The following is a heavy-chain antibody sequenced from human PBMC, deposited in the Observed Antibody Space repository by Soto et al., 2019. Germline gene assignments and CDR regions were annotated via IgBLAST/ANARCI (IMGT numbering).Heavy chain of an antibody. J-gene: IGHJ6*02. CDR1: GFTFSSHA. V-gene: IGHV3-30-3*01. Sequence: QVQLVESGGGVVQPGRSLRLSCAASGFTFSSHAMHWVRQAPGKGLEWVAVSSNDGNNKYYADSVRGRFTISRDNSKNTLSLQMNSLRAEETAVYSCVSDSGSSWYFGMDVWGQGTTVTVSS. CDR2: SSNDGNNK. CDR3: VSDSGSSWYFGMDV. D-gene: IGHD6-13*01.